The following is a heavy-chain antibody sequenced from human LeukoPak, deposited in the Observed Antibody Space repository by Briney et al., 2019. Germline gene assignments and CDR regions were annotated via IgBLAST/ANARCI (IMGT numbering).Heavy chain of an antibody. CDR3: ARGLGYCTNGVCYTFDY. CDR1: GGSINSSIYY. CDR2: IYYSGST. D-gene: IGHD2-8*01. J-gene: IGHJ4*02. Sequence: SETLSLTCNVSGGSINSSIYYWGWIRQPPGKGLEWIGSIYYSGSTYYNPSLKSRVTISVDTSKNQFSLKVSSVTAADTAVYYCARGLGYCTNGVCYTFDYWGQGTLVTVSS. V-gene: IGHV4-39*07.